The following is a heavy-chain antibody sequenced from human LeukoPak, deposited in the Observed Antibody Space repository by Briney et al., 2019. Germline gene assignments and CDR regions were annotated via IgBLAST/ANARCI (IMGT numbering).Heavy chain of an antibody. CDR1: GGSFSGYY. D-gene: IGHD3-22*01. CDR3: ARGFPYYYDSSGYPENFDY. J-gene: IGHJ4*02. Sequence: PSETLSLTCAVYGGSFSGYYWSWIRQPPGKGLEWIGEINHSGSTNYNPSLKSRVTISVDTSKNQFSLKLSSVTAADTAVYYCARGFPYYYDSSGYPENFDYWGQGTLVTVSS. CDR2: INHSGST. V-gene: IGHV4-34*01.